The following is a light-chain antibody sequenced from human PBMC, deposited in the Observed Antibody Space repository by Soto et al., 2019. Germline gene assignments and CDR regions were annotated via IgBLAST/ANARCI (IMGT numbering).Light chain of an antibody. Sequence: DIQMTQSPSSLSASVGDRVTITCRASQSISSYLNWYQQKPGKAPKLLIYAASSLQSGVPSRFSGSGSGTDFSLTISSLQPEDFVTYYCQQSYGTPRTFGQGTKLEI. CDR2: AAS. V-gene: IGKV1-39*01. J-gene: IGKJ2*01. CDR1: QSISSY. CDR3: QQSYGTPRT.